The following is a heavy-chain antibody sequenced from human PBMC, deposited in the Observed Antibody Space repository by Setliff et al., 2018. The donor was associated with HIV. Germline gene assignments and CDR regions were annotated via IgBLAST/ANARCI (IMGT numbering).Heavy chain of an antibody. Sequence: GESLKISCKGSGYSFTNYWIGWVRQMPGKGLEWVGIIYPGDSDTRYSPSFQGQVTISVDKSINTAYLQWNVLSAGDTAIYYCAKWHSTAWYSGYYIDNWGQGTQVTVSS. CDR3: AKWHSTAWYSGYYIDN. J-gene: IGHJ4*02. CDR2: IYPGDSDT. D-gene: IGHD6-19*01. CDR1: GYSFTNYW. V-gene: IGHV5-51*01.